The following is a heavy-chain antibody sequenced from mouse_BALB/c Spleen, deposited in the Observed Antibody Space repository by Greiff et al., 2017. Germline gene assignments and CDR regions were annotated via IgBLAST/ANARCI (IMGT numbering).Heavy chain of an antibody. Sequence: QVQLQQPGAELVKPGASVKLSCKASGYTFTSYWMHWVKQRPGQGLEWIGEIDPSDSYTNYNQKFKGKATLTVDKSSSTAYMQLSSLTSEDSAVYYCARYEERRGWFAYWGQGTLVTVSA. D-gene: IGHD2-14*01. CDR2: IDPSDSYT. CDR3: ARYEERRGWFAY. V-gene: IGHV1-69*02. CDR1: GYTFTSYW. J-gene: IGHJ3*01.